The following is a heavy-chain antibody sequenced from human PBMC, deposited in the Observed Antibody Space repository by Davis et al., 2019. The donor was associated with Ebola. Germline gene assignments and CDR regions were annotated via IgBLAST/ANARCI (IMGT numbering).Heavy chain of an antibody. CDR2: IYYSGST. V-gene: IGHV4-59*01. Sequence: PSETLSLTCTVSGGPISSYSWSWIRQHPGKGLEWIGYIYYSGSTNYNPSLKSRVTISVDTSKNQFSLKLSSVTAADTAVYYCARENFGVVPGGWFDPWGQGTLVTVSS. CDR1: GGPISSYS. J-gene: IGHJ5*02. D-gene: IGHD3-3*01. CDR3: ARENFGVVPGGWFDP.